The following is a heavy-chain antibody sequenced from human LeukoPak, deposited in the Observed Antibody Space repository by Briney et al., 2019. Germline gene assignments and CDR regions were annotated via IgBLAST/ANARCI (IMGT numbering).Heavy chain of an antibody. CDR3: ARLGPASSGWPESFDY. J-gene: IGHJ4*02. CDR2: IKRDGSEK. CDR1: GFTFNSYW. D-gene: IGHD6-19*01. V-gene: IGHV3-7*03. Sequence: GGSLRLSCAASGFTFNSYWMNWVRQAPGKGLEWVANIKRDGSEKYYVDSVKGRFTISRDNAKNSLDLQMNSLRVEDTAVYFCARLGPASSGWPESFDYWGQGTLVTVSS.